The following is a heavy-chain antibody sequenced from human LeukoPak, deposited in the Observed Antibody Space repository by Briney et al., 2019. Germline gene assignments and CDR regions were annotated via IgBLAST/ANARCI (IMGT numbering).Heavy chain of an antibody. J-gene: IGHJ4*02. V-gene: IGHV4-59*01. CDR3: ATVAVIRGVTYFDY. Sequence: SETLSLTCTVSGGSISSYYWSWIQQPPGKGLEWIAYLFYSGSTDYNPSLESRVTISVDTSKNQFSLKLRSVTAADTAVYYCATVAVIRGVTYFDYWGQGTLVTVSS. CDR2: LFYSGST. D-gene: IGHD3-10*01. CDR1: GGSISSYY.